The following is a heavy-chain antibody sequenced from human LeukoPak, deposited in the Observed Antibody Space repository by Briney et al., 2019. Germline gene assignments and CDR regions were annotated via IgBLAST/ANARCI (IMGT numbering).Heavy chain of an antibody. CDR1: GYSFTSYW. CDR3: ASWPRDGYMAFDI. V-gene: IGHV5-51*01. D-gene: IGHD5-24*01. Sequence: GESLKISCKGSGYSFTSYWIGWVRQMPGKGLEWMGIIYPGDSDTRYSPSFQGQVTISADKSISIAYLQWSSLKASDTAMYYCASWPRDGYMAFDIWGQGTMVTVSS. J-gene: IGHJ3*02. CDR2: IYPGDSDT.